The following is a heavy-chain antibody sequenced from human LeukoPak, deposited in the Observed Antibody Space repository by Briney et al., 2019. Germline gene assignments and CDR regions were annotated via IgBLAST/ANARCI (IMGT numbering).Heavy chain of an antibody. CDR1: GFSFKDYY. CDR2: INVNGGAM. J-gene: IGHJ4*02. D-gene: IGHD6-13*01. Sequence: TPGGSLRLSCAASGFSFKDYYFSWIRQAPGKGLEWVSFINVNGGAMYYADFVKDRFTISRDNAKSSLYLEMNSLRVEDTAVYYCARGPRILAAGSYYFDYWGQGSLVTVSS. V-gene: IGHV3-11*01. CDR3: ARGPRILAAGSYYFDY.